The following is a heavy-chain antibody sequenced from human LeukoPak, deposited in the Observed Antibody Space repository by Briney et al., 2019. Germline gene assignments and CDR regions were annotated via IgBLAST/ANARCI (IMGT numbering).Heavy chain of an antibody. Sequence: PGGSLRLSCAASGFTFSSYAMHWVRQAPGKGLEWVAVISYDGGNKYYRDSVKGRFTISRDNSKNTLYLQLNSLRSEDTAVYSCARDTSIVDPAGYMDVWGKGTTVTVSS. D-gene: IGHD6-6*01. CDR2: ISYDGGNK. V-gene: IGHV3-30*04. CDR1: GFTFSSYA. CDR3: ARDTSIVDPAGYMDV. J-gene: IGHJ6*03.